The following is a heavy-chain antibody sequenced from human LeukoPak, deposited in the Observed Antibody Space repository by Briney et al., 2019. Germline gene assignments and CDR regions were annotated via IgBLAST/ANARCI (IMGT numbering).Heavy chain of an antibody. J-gene: IGHJ4*02. CDR1: GFTFSSYG. Sequence: GRSLRLSCAASGFTFSSYGMHWVRQAPGKGLEWVAVISYDGSNKYYADSVKGRFTISRDNSKNTLYLQMNSLRAEDTAVYYCAKDRLAGAHGYFDYWGQGTLVTVSS. CDR3: AKDRLAGAHGYFDY. D-gene: IGHD1-26*01. V-gene: IGHV3-30*18. CDR2: ISYDGSNK.